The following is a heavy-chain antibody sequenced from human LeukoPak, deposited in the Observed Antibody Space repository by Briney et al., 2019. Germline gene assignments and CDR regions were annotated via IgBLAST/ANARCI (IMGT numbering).Heavy chain of an antibody. CDR2: IRSKVSGGTT. CDR3: SKGGHFDY. Sequence: PGGSLRLSCTASGFPYGDYTVSWGPQARGKGLEWVGFIRSKVSGGTTEYAPSVKGRFTISRDDSKNIAYLQMNSLETDDTAVYYCSKGGHFDYWGQGTLVTVSS. V-gene: IGHV3-49*04. D-gene: IGHD2-15*01. CDR1: GFPYGDYT. J-gene: IGHJ4*02.